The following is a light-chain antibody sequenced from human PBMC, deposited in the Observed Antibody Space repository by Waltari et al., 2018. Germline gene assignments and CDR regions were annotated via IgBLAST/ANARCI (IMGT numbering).Light chain of an antibody. CDR2: DVS. CDR3: SSYTSSSTLV. CDR1: SREVGCYNY. Sequence: QSALTQPASVSGSPGQSITISGTGTSREVGCYNYVSWYQQHPGKAPTLMIYDVSKRPSGVSNRFPGSKSGNTASLTISGLQAEDEADYYCSSYTSSSTLVFGGGTKLTVL. J-gene: IGLJ2*01. V-gene: IGLV2-14*01.